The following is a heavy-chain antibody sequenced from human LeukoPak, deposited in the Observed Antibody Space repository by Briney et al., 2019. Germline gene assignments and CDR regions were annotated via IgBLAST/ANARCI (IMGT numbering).Heavy chain of an antibody. V-gene: IGHV4-38-2*02. D-gene: IGHD3-9*01. J-gene: IGHJ4*02. CDR2: IYHSGST. Sequence: SETLSLTCTVSGYSISSGYYWGWIRQPPGRGREWIGSIYHSGSTYYNPSLKSRVTISVDTSKNQFSLKLSSVTAADTAVYYCARGSYDILTGYPYYFDYWGQGTLVTVSS. CDR3: ARGSYDILTGYPYYFDY. CDR1: GYSISSGYY.